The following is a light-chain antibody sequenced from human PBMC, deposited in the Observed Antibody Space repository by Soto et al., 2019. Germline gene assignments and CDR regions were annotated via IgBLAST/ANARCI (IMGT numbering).Light chain of an antibody. CDR1: QGISSY. CDR2: AAS. J-gene: IGKJ1*01. CDR3: QQYYSYPQT. V-gene: IGKV1-8*01. Sequence: AIRMTQSPSSLSASTGDRVTITCRASQGISSYLACYQQKPGKAPKLLIYAASTLQSGVPSRFSGSGSGTDFTLPISCLQSEDFATYYCQQYYSYPQTFGQGTKVEIK.